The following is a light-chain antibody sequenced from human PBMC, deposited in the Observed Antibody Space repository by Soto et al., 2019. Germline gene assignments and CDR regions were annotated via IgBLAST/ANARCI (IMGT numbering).Light chain of an antibody. CDR2: GAS. Sequence: EIVLTQSPGTLSLSPGERATLSCRASQSINSRYLAWYQQKHGQAPRLLIYGASSRATGIPDRFSGSGSGTAFTLTISRLEPEDFAVYYCQQFGSSPGFTFGPGTKVDIK. J-gene: IGKJ3*01. V-gene: IGKV3-20*01. CDR3: QQFGSSPGFT. CDR1: QSINSRY.